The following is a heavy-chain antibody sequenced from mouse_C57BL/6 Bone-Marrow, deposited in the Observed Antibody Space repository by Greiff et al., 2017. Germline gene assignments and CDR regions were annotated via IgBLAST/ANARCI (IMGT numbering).Heavy chain of an antibody. CDR1: GYTFTSYW. CDR2: IYPGSGST. J-gene: IGHJ4*01. D-gene: IGHD2-4*01. V-gene: IGHV1-55*01. Sequence: QVQLQQPGAELVKPGASVKMSCKASGYTFTSYWITWVKQRPGQGLEWIGDIYPGSGSTNYNEKFKSKATLTVDTSSSTAYMQLSSLTSEDSAVYYCAREGAYDYPLAMDYWGQGTSVTVSS. CDR3: AREGAYDYPLAMDY.